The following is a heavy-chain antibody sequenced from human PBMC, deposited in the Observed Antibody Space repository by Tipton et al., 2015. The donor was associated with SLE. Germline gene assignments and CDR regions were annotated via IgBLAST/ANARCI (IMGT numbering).Heavy chain of an antibody. CDR2: VNYSGST. D-gene: IGHD6-19*01. CDR3: ARRSVAGTDY. J-gene: IGHJ4*02. V-gene: IGHV4-34*01. Sequence: TLSLTCAVFGGSFSGYFWTWIRQPPGKGLEWIGEVNYSGSTSYNPSLQSRVTISVDTSKNQFSLKLSSVTAADTAIYYCARRSVAGTDYWGQGALVTVSS. CDR1: GGSFSGYF.